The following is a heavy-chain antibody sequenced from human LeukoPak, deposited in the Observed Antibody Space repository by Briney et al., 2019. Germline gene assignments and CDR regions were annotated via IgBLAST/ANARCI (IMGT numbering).Heavy chain of an antibody. D-gene: IGHD6-6*01. J-gene: IGHJ4*02. Sequence: ASVKVSCKASGYTFTGYYMHWVRQAPGQGLEWMGWINPNSGGTNYAQKFQGWVTMTRDTSISTAYMELSRLRSDDTAVYYCARDMPAYSSSAGDYWGQGTLVTVSS. CDR1: GYTFTGYY. CDR2: INPNSGGT. V-gene: IGHV1-2*04. CDR3: ARDMPAYSSSAGDY.